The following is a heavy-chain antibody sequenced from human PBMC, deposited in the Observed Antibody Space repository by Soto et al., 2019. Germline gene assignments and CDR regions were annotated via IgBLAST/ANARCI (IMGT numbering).Heavy chain of an antibody. CDR2: IHHSGST. D-gene: IGHD3-22*01. V-gene: IGHV4-30-2*01. Sequence: SETLSLTCAVSGGSITSGGYSWSWIRQPPEKGLEWIGHIHHSGSTHQNPSLKSRVTISVDRSKNQFSLKLSSVTAADTAVYYCAGGLPHTYYYDSSGYPYFDYWGQGSLVT. J-gene: IGHJ4*02. CDR3: AGGLPHTYYYDSSGYPYFDY. CDR1: GGSITSGGYS.